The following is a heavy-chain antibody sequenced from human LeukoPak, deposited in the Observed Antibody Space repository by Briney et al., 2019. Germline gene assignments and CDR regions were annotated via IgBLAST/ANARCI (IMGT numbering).Heavy chain of an antibody. Sequence: GGSLRLSCAASGFTFSRYSMNWVRQAPGKGLEWVSSISSSSSYIYYADSVKGRFTISRDNAKNSLYLQMNSLRAEDTAVYYCARMLYYYYGMDVWGQGTTVTVSS. D-gene: IGHD2-8*01. CDR1: GFTFSRYS. J-gene: IGHJ6*02. CDR2: ISSSSSYI. V-gene: IGHV3-21*01. CDR3: ARMLYYYYGMDV.